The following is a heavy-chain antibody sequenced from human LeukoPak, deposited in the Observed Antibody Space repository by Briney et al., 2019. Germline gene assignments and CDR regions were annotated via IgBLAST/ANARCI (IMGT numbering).Heavy chain of an antibody. J-gene: IGHJ4*02. V-gene: IGHV2-70*11. CDR3: ARIRGSAEFDH. CDR1: GFALSTSGIC. Sequence: SGPTLVNPTQTLTLTFTISGFALSTSGICVSWIPQPPGKALERLARIDWDDDKYYSTSLKTRLTLSKDPSKHQVVITMTNMDTVDTATYYCARIRGSAEFDHWGQGTLVTVSS. CDR2: IDWDDDK. D-gene: IGHD1-14*01.